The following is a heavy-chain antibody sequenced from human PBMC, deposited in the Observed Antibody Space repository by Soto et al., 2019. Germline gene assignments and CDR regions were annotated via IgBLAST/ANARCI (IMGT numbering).Heavy chain of an antibody. Sequence: QVQLVESGGGVVQPGRSLRLSCAASGCTFSSYGIHWVRQAPGKGLEWVAVISYDGSNKYYADSVKGRFTISRDNSKNTLYLQMNSLRAEDTAVYYCAKAPYYGVDDWGQGTLVTVSS. CDR1: GCTFSSYG. CDR3: AKAPYYGVDD. CDR2: ISYDGSNK. V-gene: IGHV3-30*18. J-gene: IGHJ4*02. D-gene: IGHD4-17*01.